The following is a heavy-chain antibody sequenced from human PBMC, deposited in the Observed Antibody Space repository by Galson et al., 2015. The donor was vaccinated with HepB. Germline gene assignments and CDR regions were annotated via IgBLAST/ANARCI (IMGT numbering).Heavy chain of an antibody. V-gene: IGHV3-30-3*01. CDR3: ARVFKWNYNY. Sequence: SLRLSCAASGFTFSSYNMHWVRQAPVKGLEWVAIKSPDGNTIYDADSVRGRFTNSRDNSKSTLFLQVDSLRPEDTAVYYCARVFKWNYNYWGQGTLVTVYS. J-gene: IGHJ4*02. CDR1: GFTFSSYN. CDR2: KSPDGNTI. D-gene: IGHD1-7*01.